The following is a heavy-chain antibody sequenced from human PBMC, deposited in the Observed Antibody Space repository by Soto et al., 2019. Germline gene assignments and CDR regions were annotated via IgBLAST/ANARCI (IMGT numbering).Heavy chain of an antibody. CDR3: ARSVTRSYYDGMDV. J-gene: IGHJ6*02. V-gene: IGHV4-34*01. CDR1: GGSFSGYY. D-gene: IGHD2-2*01. Sequence: QVQLQQWGAGLLKPSETLSLTCAVYGGSFSGYYWSWIRQPPGKGLEWIGEINHSGSTNYNPSLKSRVTISVDTSKNQFSLKLSSVTAADTAVYYCARSVTRSYYDGMDVWGQGTTVTVSS. CDR2: INHSGST.